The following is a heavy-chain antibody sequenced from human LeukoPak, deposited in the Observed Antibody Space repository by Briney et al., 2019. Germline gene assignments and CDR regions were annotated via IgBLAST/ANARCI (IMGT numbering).Heavy chain of an antibody. V-gene: IGHV3-48*03. Sequence: GGSLRLSCAASGFTFSSYEMNWVRQAPGKGLEWVSYISSSGSTIYYADSVKGRFTISRDNAKSSLYLQMNSLRAEDTAVYYCAARYFDWLSTGTGYYFDYWGQGTLVTVSS. CDR1: GFTFSSYE. CDR3: AARYFDWLSTGTGYYFDY. CDR2: ISSSGSTI. J-gene: IGHJ4*02. D-gene: IGHD3-9*01.